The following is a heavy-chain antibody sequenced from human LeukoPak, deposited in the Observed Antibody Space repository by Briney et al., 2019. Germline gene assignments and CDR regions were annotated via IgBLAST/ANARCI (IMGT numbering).Heavy chain of an antibody. J-gene: IGHJ3*02. CDR2: IYYSGST. V-gene: IGHV4-59*12. CDR3: ARDGELGTDAFDI. CDR1: GDSISSYY. D-gene: IGHD7-27*01. Sequence: PSETLSLTCTVSGDSISSYYWSWIRQPPGKGLEWIGYIYYSGSTNYNPSLKSRVTISVDTSKNQFSLKLSSVTAADTAVYYCARDGELGTDAFDIWGQGTMVTVSS.